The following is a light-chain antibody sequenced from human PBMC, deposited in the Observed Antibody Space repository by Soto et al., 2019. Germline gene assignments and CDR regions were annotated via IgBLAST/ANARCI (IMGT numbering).Light chain of an antibody. V-gene: IGLV2-14*01. Sequence: SALTQPASVSGSPGQSITISCTGSISDVGAYNYVSWYQQHPGKAPKLMIYEVSNRPSGVAFRFSGSKSGNTASLTISGLQAEDEGDYYCSSYTSSSSHVFGSGTKLTVL. CDR1: ISDVGAYNY. J-gene: IGLJ1*01. CDR2: EVS. CDR3: SSYTSSSSHV.